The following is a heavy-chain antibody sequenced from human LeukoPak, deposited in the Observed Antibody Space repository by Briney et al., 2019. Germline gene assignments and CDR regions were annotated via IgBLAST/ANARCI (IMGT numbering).Heavy chain of an antibody. Sequence: SETLSLTCTVSGGSISSYYWSWIRQPPGKGLEWIGYIYYSGSTNYNPSLKSRVTISVDTSKNQFSLKLSSVTAAVTAVYYCARDGFGPDDYWGQGTLVTVSS. CDR3: ARDGFGPDDY. CDR1: GGSISSYY. V-gene: IGHV4-59*01. D-gene: IGHD3-10*01. J-gene: IGHJ4*02. CDR2: IYYSGST.